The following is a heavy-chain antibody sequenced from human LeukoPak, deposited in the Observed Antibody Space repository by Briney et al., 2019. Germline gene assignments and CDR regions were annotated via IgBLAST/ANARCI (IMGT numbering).Heavy chain of an antibody. Sequence: PSETLSLTCTVSGDSISSHYWSWIRQPPGKGLEWLGYIYYSGSTNYNPSLKGRVTISVDTSKKFFSLKLSSVTAADTAVYYCARGNAARGPYYYYYMDVWGKGTTVTVSS. CDR3: ARGNAARGPYYYYYMDV. CDR2: IYYSGST. J-gene: IGHJ6*03. D-gene: IGHD6-6*01. CDR1: GDSISSHY. V-gene: IGHV4-59*11.